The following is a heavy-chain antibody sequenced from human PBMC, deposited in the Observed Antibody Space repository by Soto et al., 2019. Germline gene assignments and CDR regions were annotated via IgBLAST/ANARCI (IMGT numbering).Heavy chain of an antibody. D-gene: IGHD3-10*01. J-gene: IGHJ4*02. V-gene: IGHV1-58*01. CDR2: IVVGSGNT. CDR3: AADGGITMVRGVTPDY. CDR1: GFTFTSSA. Sequence: GASVKVSCKASGFTFTSSAVQWVRQARGQRLEWIGWIVVGSGNTNYAQKFQERVTITRDMSTSTAYMELSGLRSEDTAVYYCAADGGITMVRGVTPDYWGQGTLVTVSS.